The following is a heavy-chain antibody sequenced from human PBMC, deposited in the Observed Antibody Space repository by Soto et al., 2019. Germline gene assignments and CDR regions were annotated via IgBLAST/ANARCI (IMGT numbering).Heavy chain of an antibody. CDR3: ARAVTMRAIGYAFDI. CDR1: GYTFTSYG. J-gene: IGHJ3*02. Sequence: ASVKVSCKASGYTFTSYGISWVRQAPGQGLEWMGWISAYNGNTNYAQKFQGRVTMTTDTSTSTAYMELSSLRSEDTAVYYCARAVTMRAIGYAFDIWGQGTMVTV. CDR2: ISAYNGNT. V-gene: IGHV1-18*01. D-gene: IGHD3-22*01.